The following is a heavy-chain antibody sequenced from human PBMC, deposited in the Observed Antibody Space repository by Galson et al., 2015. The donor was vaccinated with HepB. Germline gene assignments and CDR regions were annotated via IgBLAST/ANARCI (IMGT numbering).Heavy chain of an antibody. J-gene: IGHJ6*02. D-gene: IGHD3-10*01. Sequence: SLRLSCAASGFTFSSYAMSWVRQAPGKGLEWVSSISSSSSYIYYADSVKGRFTISRDNAKNSLYLQMNSLRAEDTAVYYCARGQGHGSLLWFGELRHGMDVWGQGTTVTVSS. V-gene: IGHV3-21*01. CDR2: ISSSSSYI. CDR1: GFTFSSYA. CDR3: ARGQGHGSLLWFGELRHGMDV.